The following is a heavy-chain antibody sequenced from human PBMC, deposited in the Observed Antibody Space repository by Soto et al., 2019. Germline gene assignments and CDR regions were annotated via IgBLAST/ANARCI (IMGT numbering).Heavy chain of an antibody. Sequence: SVKVSCKASGGTFSSYAISWVRQAPGQGLEWMGGIIPIFGTANYAQKFQGRVTITADESTSTAYMELSSLRSEDTAVYYCAGGAVAGTRFDYWGQGTLVTVSS. V-gene: IGHV1-69*13. CDR1: GGTFSSYA. CDR2: IIPIFGTA. J-gene: IGHJ4*02. CDR3: AGGAVAGTRFDY. D-gene: IGHD6-19*01.